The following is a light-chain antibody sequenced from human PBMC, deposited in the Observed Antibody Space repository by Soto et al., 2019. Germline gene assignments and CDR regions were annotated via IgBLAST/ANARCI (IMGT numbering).Light chain of an antibody. CDR3: QAYDYSLTAFV. Sequence: QSVLTQPRSVSGSPGQSVTISCTGTNSDVGHYNYVSWYQQHPGKAPKLIIFDVDKRPSGVPDRFSGSKSGNTASLTISGLQAEDEADYYCQAYDYSLTAFVFGGGTKLTVL. CDR2: DVD. V-gene: IGLV2-11*01. J-gene: IGLJ3*02. CDR1: NSDVGHYNY.